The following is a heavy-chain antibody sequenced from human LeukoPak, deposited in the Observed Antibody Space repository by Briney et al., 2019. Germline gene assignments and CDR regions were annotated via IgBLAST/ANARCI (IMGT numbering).Heavy chain of an antibody. D-gene: IGHD3-16*01. J-gene: IGHJ3*02. CDR2: IYPGDSDT. V-gene: IGHV5-51*01. CDR3: ARGGVRAIDAFDI. CDR1: GYSFTSSW. Sequence: KYGESLKISYKGSGYSFTSSWIGWVRPMPGKGLEWMGIIYPGDSDTRYSPSFQGQVTISADKSISTAYLQWSSLKASDTAMYYCARGGVRAIDAFDIWGQGTMVTVSS.